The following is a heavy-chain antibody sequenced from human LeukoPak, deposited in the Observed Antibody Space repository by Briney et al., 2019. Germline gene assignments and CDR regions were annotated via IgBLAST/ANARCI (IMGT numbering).Heavy chain of an antibody. CDR1: GGSFSGYY. J-gene: IGHJ4*02. Sequence: SETLSLTCAVYGGSFSGYYWSWIRQPPGKGLEWIGEINHSGSTNYNPSLKSRVTISVDTSKNQFSLKLSSVTAADTAVYYCARGPGIAVAGTGYFDYWGQGTLVTVSS. CDR2: INHSGST. CDR3: ARGPGIAVAGTGYFDY. V-gene: IGHV4-34*01. D-gene: IGHD6-13*01.